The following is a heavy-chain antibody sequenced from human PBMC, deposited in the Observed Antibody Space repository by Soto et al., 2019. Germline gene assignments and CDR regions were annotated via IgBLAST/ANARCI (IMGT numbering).Heavy chain of an antibody. CDR1: GFTFSSYE. Sequence: GGSLRLSCAASGFTFSSYEMNWVRQAPGKGLEWVSYISSSGSTIYYADSVKGRFTISRDNAKNSLYLQMNSLRAEDTAVYYCARGGIAVAGNWFDPWAREPWSPSPQ. V-gene: IGHV3-48*03. D-gene: IGHD6-19*01. J-gene: IGHJ5*02. CDR2: ISSSGSTI. CDR3: ARGGIAVAGNWFDP.